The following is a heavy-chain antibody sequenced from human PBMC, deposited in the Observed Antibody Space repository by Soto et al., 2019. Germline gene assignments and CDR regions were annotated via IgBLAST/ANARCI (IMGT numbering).Heavy chain of an antibody. V-gene: IGHV1-69*13. CDR1: GGSFTYT. CDR3: ARLTRHGTYGMDV. CDR2: IIPIFGTA. J-gene: IGHJ6*02. Sequence: SVKVSCKASGGSFTYTLSWVRQAPGQGLEWMGGIIPIFGTANYAQKFQGRVTITADESTKTAYMELSTLRSEDTAVYYCARLTRHGTYGMDVWGQGTTVTVSS.